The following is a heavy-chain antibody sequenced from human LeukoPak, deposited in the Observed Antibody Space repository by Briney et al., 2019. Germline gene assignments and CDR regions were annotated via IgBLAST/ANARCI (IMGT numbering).Heavy chain of an antibody. CDR1: GYTFTSYD. J-gene: IGHJ4*02. CDR3: ARADSYYGDYVYYFDY. CDR2: MNPNSGNT. Sequence: ASVTVSYKASGYTFTSYDINWVRQAPGQGLEWMGWMNPNSGNTGYAQKFQGRVTMTRNTSISTAYMELSSLRSEDTAVYYCARADSYYGDYVYYFDYWGQGTLVTVSS. D-gene: IGHD4-17*01. V-gene: IGHV1-8*01.